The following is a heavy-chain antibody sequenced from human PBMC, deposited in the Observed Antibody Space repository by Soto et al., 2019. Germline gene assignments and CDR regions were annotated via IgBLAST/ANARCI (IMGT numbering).Heavy chain of an antibody. CDR2: ISAYNGNT. Sequence: QVQLVQSGAEVKKPGASVKVSCKASGYTFTSYGISWVRQAPGQGPEWMGWISAYNGNTNYAQKLQGRVTMTTDTSTSTAYMELRSLRSDDTAVYYCARDYCTNGVCYIYGMDVWGQGTTVTVSS. V-gene: IGHV1-18*01. D-gene: IGHD2-8*01. CDR1: GYTFTSYG. CDR3: ARDYCTNGVCYIYGMDV. J-gene: IGHJ6*02.